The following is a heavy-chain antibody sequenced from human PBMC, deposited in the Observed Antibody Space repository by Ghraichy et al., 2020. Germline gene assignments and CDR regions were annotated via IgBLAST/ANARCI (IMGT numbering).Heavy chain of an antibody. J-gene: IGHJ4*02. Sequence: LSLTCAASGFTFSRYDMSWVRQAPGKGLEWVSGLSGRGDNTYYADSVKGRFTISRDHSKNTLYLQMNSLRAEDTAVYYCAKTPSNYDILTERPYYFDYWGQGTLVTVSS. CDR2: LSGRGDNT. CDR3: AKTPSNYDILTERPYYFDY. D-gene: IGHD3-9*01. CDR1: GFTFSRYD. V-gene: IGHV3-23*01.